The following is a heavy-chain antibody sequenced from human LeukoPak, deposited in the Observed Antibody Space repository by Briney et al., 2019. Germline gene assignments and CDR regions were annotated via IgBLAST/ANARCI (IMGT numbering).Heavy chain of an antibody. CDR3: ARTGVVAATVDY. Sequence: PGGSLRLSCAASGFTFSSYWMSWVRQAPGKGLERVANIKQDGSEKYYVDSVKGRFTISRDNAKNALYLQMNSLRAEDTAVYYCARTGVVAATVDYWGQGTLVTVSS. D-gene: IGHD2-15*01. J-gene: IGHJ4*02. CDR1: GFTFSSYW. CDR2: IKQDGSEK. V-gene: IGHV3-7*04.